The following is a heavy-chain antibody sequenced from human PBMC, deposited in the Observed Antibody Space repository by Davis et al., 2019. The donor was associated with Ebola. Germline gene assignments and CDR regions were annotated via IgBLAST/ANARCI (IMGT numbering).Heavy chain of an antibody. V-gene: IGHV3-7*03. D-gene: IGHD5-24*01. CDR3: ARKRWLQSYYFDY. J-gene: IGHJ4*02. Sequence: GGSLRLSCAASGFTFSSYWMSWVRQAPGKGLEWVANIKQDGSEKYYVDSVKGRFTISRDNAKNSLYLQMNSLRAEDTAVYYCARKRWLQSYYFDYWGQGTLVTVSS. CDR2: IKQDGSEK. CDR1: GFTFSSYW.